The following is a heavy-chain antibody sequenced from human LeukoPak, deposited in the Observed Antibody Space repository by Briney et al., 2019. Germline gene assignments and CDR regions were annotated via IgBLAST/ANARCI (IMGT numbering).Heavy chain of an antibody. D-gene: IGHD7-27*01. CDR3: ATERNWVFDY. J-gene: IGHJ4*02. CDR2: ITGSGGST. V-gene: IGHV3-23*01. CDR1: GFTFSSYA. Sequence: GGSLRLSCAASGFTFSSYAMSWVRQAPGKGLEWVSAITGSGGSTYYADSVKGRFTIPRDNSKNTLYVQMNSLRAEDTAVYYCATERNWVFDYWGQGTLVTVSS.